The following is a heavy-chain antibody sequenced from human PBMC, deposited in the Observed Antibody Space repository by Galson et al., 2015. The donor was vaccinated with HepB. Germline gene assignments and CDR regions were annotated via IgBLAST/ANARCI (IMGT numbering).Heavy chain of an antibody. CDR1: GGSVSSYY. Sequence: ETLSLTCTVAGGSVSSYYWSWIRQPAGKGLEWIGRIYTSGTTRYNPSLKSRVTRSVDTSKNQVSLNLTSVTAADTAVYYCARESRGVAGTTILLYFDYWGQGTLVTVSS. CDR3: ARESRGVAGTTILLYFDY. D-gene: IGHD6-19*01. J-gene: IGHJ4*02. V-gene: IGHV4-4*07. CDR2: IYTSGTT.